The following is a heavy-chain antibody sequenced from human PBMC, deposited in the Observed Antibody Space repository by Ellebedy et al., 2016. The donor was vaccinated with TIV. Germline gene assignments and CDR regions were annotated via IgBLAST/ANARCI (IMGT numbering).Heavy chain of an antibody. CDR1: GFTFSSYS. CDR2: ISSGGSTI. J-gene: IGHJ3*01. Sequence: GGSLRLSXAASGFTFSSYSMNWVRQAPGKGLEWVSYISSGGSTIYYADSVKGRFTISRDNARDSLYLQMISLRDEDTAVYYRARGRSSGRTAFDVWGQGTMVPVSS. D-gene: IGHD3-10*01. V-gene: IGHV3-48*02. CDR3: ARGRSSGRTAFDV.